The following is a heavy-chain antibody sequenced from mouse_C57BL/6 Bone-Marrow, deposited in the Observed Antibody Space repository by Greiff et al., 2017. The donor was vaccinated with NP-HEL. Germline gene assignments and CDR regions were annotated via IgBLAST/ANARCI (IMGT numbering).Heavy chain of an antibody. D-gene: IGHD4-1*01. CDR1: GFSLSTSGMG. V-gene: IGHV8-8*01. J-gene: IGHJ2*01. CDR2: TWWDDDK. Sequence: QVTLHESGPGLLQPSQTLSLTCSFSGFSLSTSGMGGGWIRQPSGKGLEWLVHTWWDDDKYSNPALKSRIIIYQDTSKNQVFLKIANVDTADTATYYCARIPLTGYYFDYWGQGTTLSVSS. CDR3: ARIPLTGYYFDY.